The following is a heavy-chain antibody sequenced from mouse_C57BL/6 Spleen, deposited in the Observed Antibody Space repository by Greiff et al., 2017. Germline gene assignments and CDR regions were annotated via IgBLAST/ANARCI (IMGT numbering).Heavy chain of an antibody. CDR1: GYTFTSYW. D-gene: IGHD1-1*01. CDR3: VRWGTTVVATLYAMDY. Sequence: VKLQPSGAELVMPGASVKLSCKASGYTFTSYWMHWVQQRHGQGLEWIGEIDPSDSSTNSNQKYKGKSTLTVDKSSSTAYMQLSSRTSEDSAVYYCVRWGTTVVATLYAMDYWGQGTSVTVSS. CDR2: IDPSDSST. V-gene: IGHV1-69*01. J-gene: IGHJ4*01.